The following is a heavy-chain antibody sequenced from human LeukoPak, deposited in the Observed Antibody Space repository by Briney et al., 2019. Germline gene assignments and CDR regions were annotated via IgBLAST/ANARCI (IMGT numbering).Heavy chain of an antibody. CDR2: IRQDGSEK. J-gene: IGHJ2*01. CDR1: GFTISSYW. CDR3: AKGARGGGFDF. V-gene: IGHV3-7*03. Sequence: GGSLRLSCAASGFTISSYWMNWVRQAPGKGLEWVANIRQDGSEKKYVDSVKGRFTISRDNAKNSLYLQMNNLRAEDTAVYYCAKGARGGGFDFWGRGTLVTVSS. D-gene: IGHD3-9*01.